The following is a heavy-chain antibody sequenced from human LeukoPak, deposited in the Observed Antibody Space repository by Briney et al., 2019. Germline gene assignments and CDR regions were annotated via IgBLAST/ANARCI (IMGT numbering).Heavy chain of an antibody. CDR3: ARDGSGRFYMDV. J-gene: IGHJ6*03. V-gene: IGHV3-48*03. CDR2: ISSSGSTM. D-gene: IGHD6-19*01. CDR1: GFTWSSYE. Sequence: GGSLRLSCTASGFTWSSYEMIWVRQAPGKGLEWVSHISSSGSTMNYADSVKGRFTIFRDNGKNSLYLQMNSLRAEDTAVYYCARDGSGRFYMDVWGKGTTVIISS.